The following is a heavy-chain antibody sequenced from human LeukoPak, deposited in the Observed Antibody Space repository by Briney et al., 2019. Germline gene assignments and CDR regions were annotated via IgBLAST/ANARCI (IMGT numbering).Heavy chain of an antibody. Sequence: ASVKVSCKASGYTFTSYDINWVRQATGQGLEWMGWMNPNSGNTGYAQKFQGRVTMTRNTSISTAYMELSSLRFEDTAVYHCARGGTETTAPIDYWGQGTLVTVSS. CDR2: MNPNSGNT. V-gene: IGHV1-8*01. CDR1: GYTFTSYD. CDR3: ARGGTETTAPIDY. J-gene: IGHJ4*02. D-gene: IGHD4-17*01.